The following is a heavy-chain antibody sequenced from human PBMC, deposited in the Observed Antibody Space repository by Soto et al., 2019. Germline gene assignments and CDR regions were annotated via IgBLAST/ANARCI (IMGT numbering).Heavy chain of an antibody. Sequence: ASVKVSCKASGYTFTGYYMHWVRQAPGQGLEWMGWINPNSGGTNYAQKFQGWVTMTRDTSISTAYMELSRLRSDDTAVYYCARAGPVPAYYGMDVWGQGTTVTVSS. CDR1: GYTFTGYY. J-gene: IGHJ6*02. V-gene: IGHV1-2*04. CDR3: ARAGPVPAYYGMDV. D-gene: IGHD2-2*01. CDR2: INPNSGGT.